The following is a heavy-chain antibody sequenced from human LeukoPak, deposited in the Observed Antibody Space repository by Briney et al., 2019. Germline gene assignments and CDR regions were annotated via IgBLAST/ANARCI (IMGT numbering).Heavy chain of an antibody. CDR3: ARSSGYGYYFDY. CDR1: GFTFSSDA. V-gene: IGHV3-64*01. J-gene: IGHJ4*02. D-gene: IGHD3-22*01. Sequence: GSLRLSCAASGFTFSSDAMHWVREAPGKGLEYVSAISSNGGTTHYGNSVKGRFTISRDNSKNTLYLQMGSLRDEDMAVYFCARSSGYGYYFDYWGQGTLVTVSS. CDR2: ISSNGGTT.